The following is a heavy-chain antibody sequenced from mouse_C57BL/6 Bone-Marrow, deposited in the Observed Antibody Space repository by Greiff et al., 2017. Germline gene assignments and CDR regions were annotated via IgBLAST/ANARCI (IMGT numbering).Heavy chain of an antibody. CDR2: IYPRAGST. CDR3: ARLEFDGSSGDWYFDV. J-gene: IGHJ1*03. Sequence: VHLQESGPELVKPGASVKLSCKASGYTFTSYDINWVKQRPGQGLEWIGWIYPRAGSTKYNEKFKGKATLTVDTSSSTAYMELHSLTSEDSAVYCCARLEFDGSSGDWYFDVWGTGTTVTVSS. CDR1: GYTFTSYD. D-gene: IGHD1-1*01. V-gene: IGHV1-85*01.